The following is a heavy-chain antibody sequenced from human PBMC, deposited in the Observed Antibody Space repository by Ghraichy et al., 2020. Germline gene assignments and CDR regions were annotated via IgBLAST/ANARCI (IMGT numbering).Heavy chain of an antibody. D-gene: IGHD6-13*01. CDR3: ARISSSWYSPTDY. CDR1: GYTFTSYD. J-gene: IGHJ4*02. CDR2: MNPNSGNT. Sequence: ASVKVSCKASGYTFTSYDINWVRQATGQGLEWMGWMNPNSGNTGYAQKFQGRVTMTRNTSISTAYMELSSLRSEDTAVYYCARISSSWYSPTDYWGQGTLVTVSS. V-gene: IGHV1-8*01.